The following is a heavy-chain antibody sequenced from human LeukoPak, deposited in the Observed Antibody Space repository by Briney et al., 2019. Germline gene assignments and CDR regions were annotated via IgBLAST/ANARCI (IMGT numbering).Heavy chain of an antibody. CDR2: LTGSGSAI. Sequence: SGGSLRLSCVASGFTFSSYEMNWVRQAPGKGLEWVSYLTGSGSAIYYADSVRGRFTISRDNAKNSLYLQMNSLRAEDKAVYYCASIPSRRQLVDYWGQGTLVIVSS. CDR1: GFTFSSYE. D-gene: IGHD6-13*01. V-gene: IGHV3-48*03. J-gene: IGHJ4*02. CDR3: ASIPSRRQLVDY.